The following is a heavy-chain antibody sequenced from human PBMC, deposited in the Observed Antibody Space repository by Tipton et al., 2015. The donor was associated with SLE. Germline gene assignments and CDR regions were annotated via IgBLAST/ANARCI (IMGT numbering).Heavy chain of an antibody. CDR2: IYHSGST. D-gene: IGHD1-26*01. CDR1: GDSISRGYY. J-gene: IGHJ6*02. V-gene: IGHV4-38-2*01. Sequence: TLSLTCVVSGDSISRGYYWGWIRQPPGKGLEWIGSIYHSGSTSYNQSLKSRVTISVDTSKNQFSLKVRSVTAADTAVYYCARHLDTGSYVHRTGMDVWGQGTTVTVSS. CDR3: ARHLDTGSYVHRTGMDV.